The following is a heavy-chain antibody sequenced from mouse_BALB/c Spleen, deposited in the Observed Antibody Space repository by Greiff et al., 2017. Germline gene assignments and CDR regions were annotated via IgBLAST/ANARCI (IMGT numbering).Heavy chain of an antibody. Sequence: EVQVVESGGGLVQPGGSRKLSCAASGFTFSSFGMHWVRQAPEKGLEWVAYISSGSSTIYYADTVKGRFTISRDNPKNTLFLQMTSLRSEDTAMYYCARHYDYDGFYAMDYWGQGTSVTVSS. D-gene: IGHD2-4*01. CDR1: GFTFSSFG. V-gene: IGHV5-17*02. J-gene: IGHJ4*01. CDR3: ARHYDYDGFYAMDY. CDR2: ISSGSSTI.